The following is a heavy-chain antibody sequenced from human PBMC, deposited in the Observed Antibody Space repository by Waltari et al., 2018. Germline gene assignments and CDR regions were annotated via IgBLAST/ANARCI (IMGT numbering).Heavy chain of an antibody. V-gene: IGHV1-8*01. CDR2: MNPNSGNT. D-gene: IGHD3-3*01. J-gene: IGHJ5*02. CDR1: GYTFTSYD. Sequence: QVQLVQSGAEVKKPGASVKVSCKAYGYTFTSYDIKWVRQAPGHGLEWMGWMNPNSGNTGYAQKFQGRVTMTRNTSISTACMELSSLRSEDTAVYYCARGEGLLTIFGVVRGENWFDPWGQGTLVTVSS. CDR3: ARGEGLLTIFGVVRGENWFDP.